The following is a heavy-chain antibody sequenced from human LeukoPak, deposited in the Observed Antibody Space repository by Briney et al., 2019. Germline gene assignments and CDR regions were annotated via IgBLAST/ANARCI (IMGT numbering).Heavy chain of an antibody. Sequence: SEILSLTCTLSGGSITRSGYYWGWIRQPAGKGLEWIGRIYTSGSTNYNPSLKSRVTMSVDTSKNQFSLKLSSVTAADTAVYYCARDTYSTHLGSFDYWGQGTLVTVSS. CDR1: GGSITRSGYY. CDR2: IYTSGST. J-gene: IGHJ4*02. V-gene: IGHV4-61*02. CDR3: ARDTYSTHLGSFDY. D-gene: IGHD6-13*01.